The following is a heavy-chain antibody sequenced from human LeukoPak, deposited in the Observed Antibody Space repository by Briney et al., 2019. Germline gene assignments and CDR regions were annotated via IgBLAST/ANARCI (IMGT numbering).Heavy chain of an antibody. Sequence: ETLSLTCSVSGASFSTNYWSWIRQPPGRGLEWIGYVFDSGSTNYNPSLTSRGNISVDTSTKHFSLRLSSVTAADTAVYYCARLYQQSKWKYYYYYMDVWGKGTAVTVSS. V-gene: IGHV4-59*01. J-gene: IGHJ6*03. D-gene: IGHD1-1*01. CDR3: ARLYQQSKWKYYYYYMDV. CDR1: GASFSTNY. CDR2: VFDSGST.